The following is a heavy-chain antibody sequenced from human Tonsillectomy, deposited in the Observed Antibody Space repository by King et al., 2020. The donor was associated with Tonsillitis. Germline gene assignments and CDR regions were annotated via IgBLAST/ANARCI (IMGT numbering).Heavy chain of an antibody. V-gene: IGHV3-43*01. CDR2: ISSDGGRT. CDR1: GFAFDDYT. J-gene: IGHJ4*02. D-gene: IGHD1-1*01. Sequence: MQLVQSGGVVVQPGGSLRLSCAASGFAFDDYTMHWVRQAPGRGLEWVSLISSDGGRTFYADSVKGRFTISRDNTKDFLYLQMSSLRTEDTAFYYCAKQRDQLIDYWGQGTLVTVSS. CDR3: AKQRDQLIDY.